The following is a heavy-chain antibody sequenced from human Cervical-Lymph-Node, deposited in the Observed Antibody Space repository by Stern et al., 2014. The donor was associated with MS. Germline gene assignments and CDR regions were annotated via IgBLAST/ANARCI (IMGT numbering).Heavy chain of an antibody. CDR2: INPSGGST. V-gene: IGHV1-46*01. D-gene: IGHD6-19*01. J-gene: IGHJ6*02. CDR3: AREVAGHRLGMRDV. Sequence: QVQLVESGAEVKKPGASVKVSCKASGYTFTSYYIHWVRQAPGQGLEWMGIINPSGGSTSYAQKFQGRVTMTRDTSTNTVYREQSSLRSEDTAVYYCAREVAGHRLGMRDVWGQGPTVTVSS. CDR1: GYTFTSYY.